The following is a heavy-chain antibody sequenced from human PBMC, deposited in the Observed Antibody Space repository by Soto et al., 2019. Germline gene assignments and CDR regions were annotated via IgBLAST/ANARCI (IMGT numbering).Heavy chain of an antibody. V-gene: IGHV4-30-4*01. Sequence: SETLSLTCTVSGGSISSGDYYWSWIRQPPGKGLEWIGYICYSGSTYYNPSLKSRVTISVDTSKNQFSLKLSSVTAADTAVYYCARVSSPPGDYYFDYWGQGTLVTVSS. D-gene: IGHD3-16*01. CDR3: ARVSSPPGDYYFDY. CDR2: ICYSGST. J-gene: IGHJ4*02. CDR1: GGSISSGDYY.